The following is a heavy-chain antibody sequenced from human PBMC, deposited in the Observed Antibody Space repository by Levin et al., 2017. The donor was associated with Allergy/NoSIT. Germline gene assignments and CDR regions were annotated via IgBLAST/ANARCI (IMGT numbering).Heavy chain of an antibody. CDR2: IYYSGST. V-gene: IGHV4-59*01. CDR3: ARVFDYW. CDR1: GGSISSYY. D-gene: IGHD3-9*01. Sequence: NPSETLSLTCTVSGGSISSYYWSWIRQPPGKGLEWIGYIYYSGSTNYNPSLKSRVTISVDTSKNQFSLKLSSVTAVDTAVYYCARVFDYWGGQGTLVTVSS. J-gene: IGHJ4*02.